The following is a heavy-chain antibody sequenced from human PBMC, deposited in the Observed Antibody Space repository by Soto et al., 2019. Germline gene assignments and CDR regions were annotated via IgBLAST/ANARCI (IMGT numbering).Heavy chain of an antibody. V-gene: IGHV1-18*01. CDR3: ARDVRSIVAVIAGRLLGL. D-gene: IGHD2-15*01. J-gene: IGHJ4*02. CDR2: ISGYNGHT. CDR1: GYTFASYG. Sequence: QVQLVQSGTEVTKPGASVKVACKTSGYTFASYGISWVRQAPGQGLEWMGWISGYNGHTSYAQNVHDRGTKTTHTATSTAYMDVRSLSSHDTAIYYRARDVRSIVAVIAGRLLGLWGQGTLVTVSS.